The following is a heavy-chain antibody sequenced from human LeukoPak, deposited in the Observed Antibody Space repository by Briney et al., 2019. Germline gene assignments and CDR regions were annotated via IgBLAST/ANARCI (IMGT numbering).Heavy chain of an antibody. CDR1: GFTFSSYE. J-gene: IGHJ6*04. CDR2: ISSSGSTI. Sequence: PGGSLRLSCAASGFTFSSYEMNWVRQAPGKELEWVSYISSSGSTIYYADSVKGRFTISRDNAKNSLYLQMNSLRAEDTAVYYCAELGIAMIGGVWGKGTMVTISS. V-gene: IGHV3-48*03. CDR3: AELGIAMIGGV. D-gene: IGHD3-10*02.